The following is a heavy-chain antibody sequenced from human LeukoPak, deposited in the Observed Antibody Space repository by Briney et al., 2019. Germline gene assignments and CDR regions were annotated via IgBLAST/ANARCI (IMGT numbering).Heavy chain of an antibody. J-gene: IGHJ4*02. CDR3: AREIPTMVRGVIIRVFGY. Sequence: ASVKVSCMASGYTFTGYYMHWVRQAPGQGLEWMGWINPNSGGTNYAQKFQGRVTMTRDTSISTAYMELSRLRSDDTAVYYCAREIPTMVRGVIIRVFGYWGQGTLVTVSS. CDR1: GYTFTGYY. V-gene: IGHV1-2*02. D-gene: IGHD3-10*01. CDR2: INPNSGGT.